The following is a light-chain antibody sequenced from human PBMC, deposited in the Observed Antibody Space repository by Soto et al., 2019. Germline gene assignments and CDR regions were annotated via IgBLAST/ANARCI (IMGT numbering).Light chain of an antibody. CDR1: SSVVGRYDY. CDR2: DVN. J-gene: IGLJ1*01. Sequence: QSALSQPASVSGSPGQSITISCTGSSSVVGRYDYVSWYQQHPDKAPKLMIFDVNNRPSGVSNRFSGSKPGNTASLTISGLQAEDEADYYCNSYTTSDSYVFGTGTKVTVL. V-gene: IGLV2-14*03. CDR3: NSYTTSDSYV.